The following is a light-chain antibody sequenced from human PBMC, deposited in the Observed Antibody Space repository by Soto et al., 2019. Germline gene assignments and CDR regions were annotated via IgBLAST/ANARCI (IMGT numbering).Light chain of an antibody. CDR3: QQYYNWPPLT. V-gene: IGKV3-15*01. J-gene: IGKJ4*01. CDR1: QSVSSRY. Sequence: DIVLTQSPGTLSVSPGERATLSCRGSQSVSSRYLAWYQQKPCQAPRLLIYGASTRATGIPARFSGSGSGTEFTPTISSLQSEDFAVYYCQQYYNWPPLTFGGGTKVDIK. CDR2: GAS.